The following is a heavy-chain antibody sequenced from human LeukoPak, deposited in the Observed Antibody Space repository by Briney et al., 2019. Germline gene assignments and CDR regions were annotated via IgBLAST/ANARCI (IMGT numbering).Heavy chain of an antibody. CDR2: IYYSGNT. D-gene: IGHD3-10*01. Sequence: PSETLSLTCTVSGASISSGSYYWSWIRQPPGKGLEGIGYIYYSGNTYYNPSLESRVTISVDTSKNQFSLKLSSVTAADTAVYYCARRYGSGTEWFDPWGQGTLVTVSS. CDR1: GASISSGSYY. CDR3: ARRYGSGTEWFDP. V-gene: IGHV4-31*03. J-gene: IGHJ5*02.